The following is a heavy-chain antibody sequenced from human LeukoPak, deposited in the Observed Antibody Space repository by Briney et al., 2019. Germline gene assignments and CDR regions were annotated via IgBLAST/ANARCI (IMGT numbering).Heavy chain of an antibody. D-gene: IGHD3-22*01. Sequence: GGSLRLSCAASGFTFSSYAMSWVRQAPGKGLEWVSAISGSGGSTYYAASVRGRFTISRDNSKNTVYLQMNSLRPEDTGVYYCAKDPQDFYGSSGYRPERYWGQGTLVTVSS. V-gene: IGHV3-23*01. CDR2: ISGSGGST. J-gene: IGHJ4*02. CDR1: GFTFSSYA. CDR3: AKDPQDFYGSSGYRPERY.